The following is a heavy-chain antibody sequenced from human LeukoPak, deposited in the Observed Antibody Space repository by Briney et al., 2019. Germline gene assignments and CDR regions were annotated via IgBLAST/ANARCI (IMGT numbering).Heavy chain of an antibody. J-gene: IGHJ4*02. CDR3: ARGTAETAGIDY. Sequence: GGSLRLSCAASGFTFSDFWMFWVRQVPGKRLVWVSQINPDVTGTTYADSAKGRSSVSRDNTKNTMFLEMNSLTVEDTAVYFCARGTAETAGIDYWGQETLVSVSA. V-gene: IGHV3-74*01. D-gene: IGHD6-13*01. CDR1: GFTFSDFW. CDR2: INPDVTGT.